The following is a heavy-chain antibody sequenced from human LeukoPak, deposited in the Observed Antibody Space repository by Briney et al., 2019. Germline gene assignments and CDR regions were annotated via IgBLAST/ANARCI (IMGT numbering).Heavy chain of an antibody. D-gene: IGHD3-22*01. Sequence: ASVKVSCKASGYTFTGYYMHWVRQAPGQGLEWMGWINPNSGGTNYAQKFQGRVTMTRDTSTSTVYMDLSSLRSEDTAVYYCAISSYDSTSYRRAFDIWGQGTLVTVSS. CDR3: AISSYDSTSYRRAFDI. J-gene: IGHJ3*02. V-gene: IGHV1-2*02. CDR1: GYTFTGYY. CDR2: INPNSGGT.